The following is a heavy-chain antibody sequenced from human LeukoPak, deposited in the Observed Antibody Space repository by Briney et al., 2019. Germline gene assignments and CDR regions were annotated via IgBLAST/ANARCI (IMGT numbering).Heavy chain of an antibody. CDR2: IIPIFGTA. CDR3: AKSAGYSGSYPDV. CDR1: GGTFSSYA. Sequence: SVKVSCKASGGTFSSYAISWVRQAPGQGLEWMGGIIPIFGTANYAQKFQGRATITTDESTSTAYMELGSLRSEDTAIYYCAKSAGYSGSYPDVWGQGTTVTVSS. V-gene: IGHV1-69*05. J-gene: IGHJ6*02. D-gene: IGHD1-26*01.